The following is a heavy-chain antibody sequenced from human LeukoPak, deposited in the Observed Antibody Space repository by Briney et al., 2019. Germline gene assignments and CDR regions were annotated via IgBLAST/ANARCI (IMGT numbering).Heavy chain of an antibody. CDR1: GGTFSSYA. CDR2: IIPIFGTA. Sequence: GASVKVSCKASGGTFSSYAISWVRQAPGQGLEWMGGIIPIFGTANYAQKFQGRVTITTDESTSTAYMELSSLRSEDTAVYYCATVSRDYYYDTSGYGSPFDYWGQGTLVTVSS. J-gene: IGHJ4*02. D-gene: IGHD3-22*01. CDR3: ATVSRDYYYDTSGYGSPFDY. V-gene: IGHV1-69*05.